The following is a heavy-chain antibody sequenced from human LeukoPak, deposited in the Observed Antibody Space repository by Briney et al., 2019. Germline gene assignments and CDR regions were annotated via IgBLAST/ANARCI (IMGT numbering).Heavy chain of an antibody. Sequence: ASVKGSCKASGYTFTSYDINWGRQAPGQGLEWMGWMNPNSGNTGYAQKFQSRVTMTRNTSISTAYMELSSLRSEDTAVYYCARVFCSSTSCYVWFDPWGQGTLVTVYS. CDR3: ARVFCSSTSCYVWFDP. J-gene: IGHJ5*02. V-gene: IGHV1-8*01. CDR1: GYTFTSYD. D-gene: IGHD2-2*01. CDR2: MNPNSGNT.